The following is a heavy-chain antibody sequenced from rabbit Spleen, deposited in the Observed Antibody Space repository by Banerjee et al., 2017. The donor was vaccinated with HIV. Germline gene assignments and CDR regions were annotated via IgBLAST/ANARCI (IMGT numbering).Heavy chain of an antibody. D-gene: IGHD8-1*01. J-gene: IGHJ4*01. V-gene: IGHV1S40*01. Sequence: QSLEESGGGLVKPGASLTLTCTASGFDLSSDYFMCWVRQAPGKGLEWIACIYTGSSGSTYYASWAKGRFTISKTSSTTVTLQMTSLTAADTATYFCARDLVVVIGWNFNLWGPGTLVTVS. CDR3: ARDLVVVIGWNFNL. CDR2: IYTGSSGST. CDR1: GFDLSSDYF.